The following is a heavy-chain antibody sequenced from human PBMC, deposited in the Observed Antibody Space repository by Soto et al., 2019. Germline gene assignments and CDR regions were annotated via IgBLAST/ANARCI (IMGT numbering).Heavy chain of an antibody. CDR3: AKDIYSYGIRRSLDY. D-gene: IGHD5-18*01. CDR2: ISGSGDRT. CDR1: GFTFGNYA. Sequence: GGSLRLSCAGSGFTFGNYAMNWVRQAPGKGLQWVSRISGSGDRTDYADSVKGRFAISRANAKNTVYLQMNSMRAEDTAVYYCAKDIYSYGIRRSLDYWGQGTQGTVSS. V-gene: IGHV3-23*01. J-gene: IGHJ4*02.